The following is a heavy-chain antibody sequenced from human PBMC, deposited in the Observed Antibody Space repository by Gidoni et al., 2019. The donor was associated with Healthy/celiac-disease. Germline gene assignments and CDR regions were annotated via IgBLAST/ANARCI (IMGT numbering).Heavy chain of an antibody. J-gene: IGHJ4*02. CDR2: IKSKTDGGTT. D-gene: IGHD5-12*01. V-gene: IGHV3-15*01. Sequence: EVQLVESGGGLVKPGGSLRLSCAASGFPFSNAWMSWVRQAPGKGLEWVGRIKSKTDGGTTDYAAPVKGRFTISRDDSKNTLYLQMNSLKTEDTAVYYCTTAIRRTNTPSYYFDYWGQGTLVTVSS. CDR1: GFPFSNAW. CDR3: TTAIRRTNTPSYYFDY.